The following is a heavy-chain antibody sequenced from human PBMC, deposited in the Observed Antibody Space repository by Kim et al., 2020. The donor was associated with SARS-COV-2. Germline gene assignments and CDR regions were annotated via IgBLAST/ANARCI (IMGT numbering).Heavy chain of an antibody. CDR1: GGSISSSSYY. J-gene: IGHJ5*02. CDR3: ARSHSMVRGGLNWFDP. CDR2: IYYSGST. Sequence: SETLSLTCTVSGGSISSSSYYWGWIRQPPGKGLEWIGSIYYSGSTYYNPSLKSRVTISVDTSKNQFSLKLSSVTAADTAVYYCARSHSMVRGGLNWFDPWGQGTLVTVSS. D-gene: IGHD3-10*01. V-gene: IGHV4-39*01.